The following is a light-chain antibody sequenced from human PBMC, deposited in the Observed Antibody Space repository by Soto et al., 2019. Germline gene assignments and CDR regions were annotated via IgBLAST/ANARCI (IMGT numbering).Light chain of an antibody. J-gene: IGLJ2*01. CDR2: EVN. CDR1: NSDIGAFNY. V-gene: IGLV2-14*01. Sequence: QSVLTQPASVSGSPGQSITISCSGTNSDIGAFNYVSWYQQHPHKAPKLIIYEVNKRPSGVSNRFSGSKSGITASLTISGAQAEDEDDYYCSSYTDISTVIFGGGTKLTVL. CDR3: SSYTDISTVI.